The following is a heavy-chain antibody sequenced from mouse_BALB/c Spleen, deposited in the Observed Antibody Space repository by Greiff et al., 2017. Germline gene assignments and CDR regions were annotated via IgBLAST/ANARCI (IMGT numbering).Heavy chain of an antibody. V-gene: IGHV10-1*02. CDR1: GFTFNTYA. CDR3: VKGDYGAWFAY. Sequence: EVQVVESGGGLVQPKGSLKLSCAASGFTFNTYAMNWVRQAPGKGLEWVARIRSKSNNYATYYADSVKDRFTISRDDSQSMLYLQMNNLKTEDTAMYYCVKGDYGAWFAYWGQGTLVTVSA. CDR2: IRSKSNNYAT. J-gene: IGHJ3*01. D-gene: IGHD2-4*01.